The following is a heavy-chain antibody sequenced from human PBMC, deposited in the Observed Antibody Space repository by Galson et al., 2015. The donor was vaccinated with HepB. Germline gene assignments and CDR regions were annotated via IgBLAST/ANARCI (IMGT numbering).Heavy chain of an antibody. V-gene: IGHV1-58*01. CDR2: IIVGSGNT. CDR3: AADRGGMVRGGMVPLTNWFDP. CDR1: GFTFTSYA. D-gene: IGHD3-10*01. J-gene: IGHJ5*02. Sequence: SVKVSCKASGFTFTSYAVHWVRQARGQGLEWIGWIIVGSGNTNYAQKFQERVTITRDMSTSTAYMELSSLRSEDTAVYYCAADRGGMVRGGMVPLTNWFDPWGQGTLVTVSS.